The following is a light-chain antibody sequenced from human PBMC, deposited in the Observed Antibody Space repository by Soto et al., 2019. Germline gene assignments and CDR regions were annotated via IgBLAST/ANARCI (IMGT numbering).Light chain of an antibody. J-gene: IGKJ1*01. Sequence: DIQMTQSPSSLSASVGDRVAITCRASQSISSYLNWYQQKPGKAPKLLIYAASSLQSEVPSRFSGSGSWTDFTLTISSLQPEDVATYYCQPSYCTPVWTFGQGTKVEIK. CDR1: QSISSY. V-gene: IGKV1-39*01. CDR2: AAS. CDR3: QPSYCTPVWT.